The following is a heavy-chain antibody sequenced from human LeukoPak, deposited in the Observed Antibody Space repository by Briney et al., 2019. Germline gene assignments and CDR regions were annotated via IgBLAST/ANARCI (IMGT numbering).Heavy chain of an antibody. D-gene: IGHD6-19*01. J-gene: IGHJ3*02. CDR3: ARGMYSSGWYANAGAFDI. V-gene: IGHV5-51*01. CDR1: GYSFTSYW. Sequence: GESLKISCKGSGYSFTSYWIGWVRQMPGKGLEWMGIIYPGDSDTRYSPSFQGQVTISADKSISTAYLQWSSLKASDTAMYYCARGMYSSGWYANAGAFDIWGQGTMVTVSS. CDR2: IYPGDSDT.